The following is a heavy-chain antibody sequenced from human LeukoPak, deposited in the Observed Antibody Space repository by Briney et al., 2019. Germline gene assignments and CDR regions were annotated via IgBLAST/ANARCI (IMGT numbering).Heavy chain of an antibody. CDR2: INWNGGST. J-gene: IGHJ4*02. CDR1: GFTFDDYG. V-gene: IGHV3-20*04. D-gene: IGHD3-9*01. Sequence: GGSLRLSCAASGFTFDDYGMSWVRQAPGKGLEWVSGINWNGGSTGYADSVKGRFTISRDNAKNSLYLQMNSLRAEDTALYYCARVLYYDILPGPFDYWGQGTLVTVSS. CDR3: ARVLYYDILPGPFDY.